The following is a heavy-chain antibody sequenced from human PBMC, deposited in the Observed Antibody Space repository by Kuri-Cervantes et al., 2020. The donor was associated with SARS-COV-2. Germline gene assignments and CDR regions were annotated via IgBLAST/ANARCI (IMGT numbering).Heavy chain of an antibody. CDR3: ARYFAVTTYNWFDP. V-gene: IGHV4-59*12. J-gene: IGHJ5*02. CDR1: GGSISSYY. Sequence: SETLSLTCTLSGGSISSYYWNWIRQAPGKGLEWIGYVYYSGYTNYNPSLKSRVTISVDTSKNQFSLKLSSVTAADTAVYYCARYFAVTTYNWFDPWGQGTLVTVSS. CDR2: VYYSGYT. D-gene: IGHD4-11*01.